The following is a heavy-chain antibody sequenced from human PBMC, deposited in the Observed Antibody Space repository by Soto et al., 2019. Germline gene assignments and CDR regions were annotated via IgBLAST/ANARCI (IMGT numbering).Heavy chain of an antibody. D-gene: IGHD6-19*01. V-gene: IGHV3-30*18. Sequence: QVQLVESGGGVVQPGRSLRLSCAASGFTFSSYGMHWVRQAPGKGLEWVAVISYDGSNKYYADSVKGRFTISRDNSKNTLYLQRNGVRAEATVVYYCAKVPGGGVAVAGFGYFASWGQGTLVTVSS. CDR1: GFTFSSYG. J-gene: IGHJ4*02. CDR2: ISYDGSNK. CDR3: AKVPGGGVAVAGFGYFAS.